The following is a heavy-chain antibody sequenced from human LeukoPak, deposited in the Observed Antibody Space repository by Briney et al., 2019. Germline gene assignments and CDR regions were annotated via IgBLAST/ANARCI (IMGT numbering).Heavy chain of an antibody. J-gene: IGHJ3*02. CDR2: ISSSSSYI. Sequence: GGSLRPSCAASGFTFSSYSMNWVRQAPGKGLEWVSSISSSSSYIYYADSVKGRFTISRDNSKNTLFLQMNSLRAEDTAVYYCAREASDAFDIWGQGTMVTVSS. CDR3: AREASDAFDI. V-gene: IGHV3-21*01. CDR1: GFTFSSYS.